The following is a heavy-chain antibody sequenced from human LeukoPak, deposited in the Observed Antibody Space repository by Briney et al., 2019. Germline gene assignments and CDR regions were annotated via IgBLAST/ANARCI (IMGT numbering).Heavy chain of an antibody. V-gene: IGHV1-69*01. Sequence: GASVKVSCKASGGTFSSYAISWVRQAPGQGLEWMGGIIPIFGTANYAQKFQGRVTITADESTSTAYMELSSLRSEDTAVYYCARDAPRQYSSSWYDGRWFDPWGQGTLVTVSS. CDR1: GGTFSSYA. CDR2: IIPIFGTA. J-gene: IGHJ5*02. CDR3: ARDAPRQYSSSWYDGRWFDP. D-gene: IGHD6-13*01.